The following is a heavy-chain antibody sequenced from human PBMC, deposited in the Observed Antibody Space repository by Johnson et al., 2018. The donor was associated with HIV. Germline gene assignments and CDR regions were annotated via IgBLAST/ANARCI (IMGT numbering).Heavy chain of an antibody. CDR3: AKDNPGVSHAFDI. CDR2: IWYDGSNK. CDR1: GFTFSSYG. J-gene: IGHJ3*02. V-gene: IGHV3-33*06. Sequence: QVKLVESGGGVVQPGRSLRLSCAASGFTFSSYGMHWVRQAPGKGLEWVAVIWYDGSNKYYADSVKGRFTISRDNSKNTLYLQMNSLRAEDTAVYYCAKDNPGVSHAFDIWGQGTMVTVSS. D-gene: IGHD1-14*01.